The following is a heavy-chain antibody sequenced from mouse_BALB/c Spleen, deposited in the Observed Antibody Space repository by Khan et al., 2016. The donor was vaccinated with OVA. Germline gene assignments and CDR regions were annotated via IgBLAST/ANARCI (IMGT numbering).Heavy chain of an antibody. V-gene: IGHV3-2*02. CDR3: AXSLYYSYGYALDC. Sequence: QLQESGPGLVKPSQSLSLTCTVTGYSITSDYAWNWIRQFPGNKLEWMGYISSTGSTSYNPSLKSRISFTRDTSKNQFFLQLKSVTTEDTATYYCAXSLYYSYGYALDCWGRGTSVTVSS. CDR1: GYSITSDYA. J-gene: IGHJ4*01. CDR2: ISSTGST. D-gene: IGHD2-14*01.